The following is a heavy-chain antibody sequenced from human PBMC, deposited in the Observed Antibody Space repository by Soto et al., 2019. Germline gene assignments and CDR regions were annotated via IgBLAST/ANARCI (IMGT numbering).Heavy chain of an antibody. D-gene: IGHD3-16*01. V-gene: IGHV6-1*01. Sequence: KQSQTLSLTCAISGDSVSSNSAAWNWIRQSPSRGLEWLGRTYYRSKWYNDYAVSVKSRITINPDTSKNQFSLQLNSVTPEDTAVYYCARDRGGSILGDYYYYMDVWGKGTTVTVSS. CDR1: GDSVSSNSAA. J-gene: IGHJ6*03. CDR2: TYYRSKWYN. CDR3: ARDRGGSILGDYYYYMDV.